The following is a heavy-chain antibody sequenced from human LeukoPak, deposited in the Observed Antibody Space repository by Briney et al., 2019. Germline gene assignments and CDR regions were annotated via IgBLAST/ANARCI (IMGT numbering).Heavy chain of an antibody. CDR1: GGSISRGDYY. CDR2: IYYTGTT. D-gene: IGHD3-16*02. Sequence: ASQTLSLTCTVSGGSISRGDYYWRWVRQPRGKGLEWIGYIYYTGTTYYSPSLKRRVTISVDTSKNQFSMKLSSVTAADTAVYYCARGDYAWGSYRYTPSLGYWGQGTLVTVSS. V-gene: IGHV4-30-4*01. CDR3: ARGDYAWGSYRYTPSLGY. J-gene: IGHJ4*02.